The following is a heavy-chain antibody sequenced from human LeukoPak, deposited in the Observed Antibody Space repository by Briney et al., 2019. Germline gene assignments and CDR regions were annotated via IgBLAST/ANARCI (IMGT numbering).Heavy chain of an antibody. V-gene: IGHV3-30*18. D-gene: IGHD3-10*01. CDR3: AKDHYFGSGSNYADY. Sequence: GGSLRLSCVASGFTFSSYWMHWVRQAPGKGLEWVALISYDGANKYYGDSVKGRFTISRDNSKNTLYLQMNSLRAEDTAVYYCAKDHYFGSGSNYADYWGQGTLVTVSS. CDR1: GFTFSSYW. J-gene: IGHJ4*02. CDR2: ISYDGANK.